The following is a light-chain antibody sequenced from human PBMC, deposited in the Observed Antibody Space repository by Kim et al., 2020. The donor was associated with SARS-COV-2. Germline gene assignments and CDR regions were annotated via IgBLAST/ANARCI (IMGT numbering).Light chain of an antibody. J-gene: IGLJ2*01. V-gene: IGLV2-14*03. Sequence: QSALTQPASVSGSPGQSITISCTGTSNDVGAYNYVSWYQQHPGKAPRLMIYDVSDRSSGVSNRFSGSKSGNTASLTISGLQPEDEADYYCSSYTSINTLIFGGGTQLTVL. CDR2: DVS. CDR3: SSYTSINTLI. CDR1: SNDVGAYNY.